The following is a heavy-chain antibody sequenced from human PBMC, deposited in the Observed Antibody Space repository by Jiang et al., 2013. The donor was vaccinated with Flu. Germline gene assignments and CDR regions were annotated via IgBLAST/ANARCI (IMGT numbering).Heavy chain of an antibody. D-gene: IGHD4-17*01. Sequence: AASGFTFSSHAMSWVRQAPGKGLEWVSAISGSGGSTYYADSVKGRFTISRDNSKNTLYLQMNSLRAEDTAVYYCAKEGPDYGDLYYFDYWGQGTLVTVSS. CDR1: GFTFSSHA. V-gene: IGHV3-23*01. CDR2: ISGSGGST. CDR3: AKEGPDYGDLYYFDY. J-gene: IGHJ4*02.